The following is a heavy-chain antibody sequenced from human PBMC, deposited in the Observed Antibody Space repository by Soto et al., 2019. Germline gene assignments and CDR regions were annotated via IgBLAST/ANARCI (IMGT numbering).Heavy chain of an antibody. D-gene: IGHD3-3*01. CDR3: ARLAHIRFLEWLFDPYYYGMDV. Sequence: ASVKVSCKASGYTFTSYGISWVRQAPGQGLEWMGWISAYNGNTNYAQKLQGRVTMTTDTSTSTAYMELRSLRSDDTAVYYCARLAHIRFLEWLFDPYYYGMDVWGQGTTVTVSS. V-gene: IGHV1-18*01. CDR1: GYTFTSYG. J-gene: IGHJ6*02. CDR2: ISAYNGNT.